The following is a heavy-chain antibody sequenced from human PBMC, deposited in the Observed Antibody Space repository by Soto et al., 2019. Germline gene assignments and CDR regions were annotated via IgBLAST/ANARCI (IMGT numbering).Heavy chain of an antibody. CDR2: INHSGST. V-gene: IGHV4-34*01. D-gene: IGHD4-17*01. CDR1: GGSFSGYY. Sequence: SETLSLTSAVYGGSFSGYYWSWIRQPPGKGLEWIGEINHSGSTNYNPSLKSRVTISVDTSKNQFSLKLSSVTAADTAVYYCASLMTTVTTTRNTQYDYWGQGTLVTVSS. J-gene: IGHJ4*02. CDR3: ASLMTTVTTTRNTQYDY.